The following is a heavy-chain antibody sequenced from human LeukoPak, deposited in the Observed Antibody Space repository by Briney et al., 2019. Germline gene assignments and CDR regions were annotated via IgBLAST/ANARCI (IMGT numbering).Heavy chain of an antibody. D-gene: IGHD3-22*01. J-gene: IGHJ4*02. Sequence: SETLSLTCTVSGGSIRSHYWSWIRQPPGKGLEWIGYIYSSGSTNYNPSLRSRVTISVDTSKNQFSLRLSSVTAADTAVYYCARLVDGRSGYYVHWGQGTLVTVSS. CDR3: ARLVDGRSGYYVH. CDR2: IYSSGST. V-gene: IGHV4-59*08. CDR1: GGSIRSHY.